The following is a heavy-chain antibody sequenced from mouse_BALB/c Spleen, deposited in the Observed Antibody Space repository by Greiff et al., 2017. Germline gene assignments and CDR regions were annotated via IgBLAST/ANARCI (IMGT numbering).Heavy chain of an antibody. D-gene: IGHD1-1*01. CDR1: GFNIKDTY. V-gene: IGHV14-3*02. CDR2: IDPANGNT. Sequence: VQLKHSGAELVKPGASVKLSCTASGFNIKDTYMHWVKQRPEQGLEWIGRIDPANGNTKYDPKFQGKATITADTSSNTAYLQLSSLTSEDTAVDYCARPDYYGSPWFAYWGQGTLVTVSA. CDR3: ARPDYYGSPWFAY. J-gene: IGHJ3*01.